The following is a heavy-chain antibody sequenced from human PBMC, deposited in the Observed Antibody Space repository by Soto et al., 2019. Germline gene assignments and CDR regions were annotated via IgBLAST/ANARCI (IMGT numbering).Heavy chain of an antibody. CDR3: ARDVVGSDYFDS. CDR1: GYAFTDYY. Sequence: ASVKVSCKASGYAFTDYYMHWVRQAPGQGLEWMGWINPKTGGTNYVQKFQGRVTMTRDTSITTAYMELSRLRSDDTAVYYCARDVVGSDYFDSWGQGTLVTVSS. J-gene: IGHJ4*02. V-gene: IGHV1-2*02. D-gene: IGHD1-26*01. CDR2: INPKTGGT.